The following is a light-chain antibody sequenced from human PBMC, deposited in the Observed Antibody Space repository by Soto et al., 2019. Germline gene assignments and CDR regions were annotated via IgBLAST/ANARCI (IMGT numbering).Light chain of an antibody. CDR2: DVS. V-gene: IGLV2-14*01. Sequence: QSALTQPASVSGSPGQSITVSCTGTSSDVGGYNYVSWYQQHPGKVPQLMIFDVSNRPSGVSHRCSGSKSGNTASLTISGLQAEDEADYYCSSYTTSNTYVFGTGTKLTVL. CDR3: SSYTTSNTYV. J-gene: IGLJ1*01. CDR1: SSDVGGYNY.